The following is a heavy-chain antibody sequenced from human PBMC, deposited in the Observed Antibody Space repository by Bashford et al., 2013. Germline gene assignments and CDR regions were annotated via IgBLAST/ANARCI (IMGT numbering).Heavy chain of an antibody. Sequence: VASVKVSCKASGLKFDESVFTWVRQAPGQGFEWMGRSIPGVNVASYAQKFQERITMTTDTSTRTAYMELRSLTSDDTAIYYCARDHAEWTSGYPDRWGQGTLVTVSS. CDR2: SIPGVNVA. J-gene: IGHJ5*02. CDR3: ARDHAEWTSGYPDR. V-gene: IGHV1-69*04. D-gene: IGHD3-3*01. CDR1: GLKFDESV.